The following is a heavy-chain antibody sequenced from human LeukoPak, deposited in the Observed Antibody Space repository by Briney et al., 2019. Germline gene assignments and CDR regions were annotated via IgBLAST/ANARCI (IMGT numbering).Heavy chain of an antibody. CDR2: INPNSGGT. V-gene: IGHV1-2*02. CDR3: ARDRRYCSSTSCYTPNWFDP. Sequence: ASVKVSCKASGYTFTGYYMHWVRQAPGQGLEWMGWINPNSGGTSYAQKFQGRVTMTRDTSISTAYMELSRLRSDDTAVYYCARDRRYCSSTSCYTPNWFDPWGQGTLVTVSS. D-gene: IGHD2-2*02. CDR1: GYTFTGYY. J-gene: IGHJ5*02.